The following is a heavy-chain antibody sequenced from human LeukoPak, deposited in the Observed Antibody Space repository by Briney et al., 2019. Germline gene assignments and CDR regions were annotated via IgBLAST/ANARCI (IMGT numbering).Heavy chain of an antibody. CDR3: ARGSGSNWFDP. V-gene: IGHV4-61*01. D-gene: IGHD3-10*01. J-gene: IGHJ5*02. CDR1: GYSISSGYY. CDR2: IYYSGSA. Sequence: SETLSLTCTVSGYSISSGYYWTWIRQPPGKGLEWIGYIYYSGSANYNPSLKSRVTISVDTSKNQFSLKLNSVTAADTAVYYCARGSGSNWFDPWGQGTLVTVSS.